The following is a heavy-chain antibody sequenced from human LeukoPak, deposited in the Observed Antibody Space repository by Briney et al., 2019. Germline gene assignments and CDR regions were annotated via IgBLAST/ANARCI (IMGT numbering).Heavy chain of an antibody. D-gene: IGHD2-2*01. V-gene: IGHV1-18*01. CDR2: SSAYNENT. Sequence: ASVKVSCKPSGYTLSRYGISWVRQAPGQRLERMGWSSAYNENTNSALKVQGRVTMTTDTSTSTAYMELRSLRSDDTAVYYCARDLCSVEPAAPCYYFDYWGQGTLVTVSS. CDR1: GYTLSRYG. J-gene: IGHJ4*02. CDR3: ARDLCSVEPAAPCYYFDY.